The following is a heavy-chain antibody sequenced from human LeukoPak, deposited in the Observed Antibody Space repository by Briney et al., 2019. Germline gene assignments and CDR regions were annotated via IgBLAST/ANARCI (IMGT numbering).Heavy chain of an antibody. CDR2: IGTAGDT. D-gene: IGHD3-10*01. V-gene: IGHV3-13*01. CDR1: GFTFSSYD. CDR3: ARRGHNTMVRGVIIGYYYYMDV. Sequence: GGSLRLSCAASGFTFSSYDMHWVRQATGKGLEWVSAIGTAGDTYYPGSVKGRFTISRENAKNSLYLQMNSLRAGDTAVYYCARRGHNTMVRGVIIGYYYYMDVWGKGTTVTISS. J-gene: IGHJ6*03.